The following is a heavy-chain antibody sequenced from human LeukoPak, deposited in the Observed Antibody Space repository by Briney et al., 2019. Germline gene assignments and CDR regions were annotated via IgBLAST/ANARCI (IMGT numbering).Heavy chain of an antibody. CDR1: GLTFSSYW. CDR3: ARAGSITMIVVARGFDY. V-gene: IGHV3-7*01. Sequence: GGSLRLSCAASGLTFSSYWMSWVRQAPGKGLEWVANIKQDGSEKYYVDSVKGRFTISRDNAKNSLYLQMNSLRAEDTAVYYCARAGSITMIVVARGFDYWGQGTLVTVSS. CDR2: IKQDGSEK. J-gene: IGHJ4*02. D-gene: IGHD3-22*01.